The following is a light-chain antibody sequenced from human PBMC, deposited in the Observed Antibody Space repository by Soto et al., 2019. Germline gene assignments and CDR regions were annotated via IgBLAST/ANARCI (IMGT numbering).Light chain of an antibody. CDR3: SSYTNSSTSYVV. CDR1: SSDVGGYNY. Sequence: QSALTQPASVSGSPGQSITISCTGTSSDVGGYNYVSWYQQHPGKAPKLMIYEVSNRPSGVSNRFSGSKSGNTASLTISGLQAEDEADYYCSSYTNSSTSYVVFGGGTKLTVL. CDR2: EVS. V-gene: IGLV2-14*01. J-gene: IGLJ2*01.